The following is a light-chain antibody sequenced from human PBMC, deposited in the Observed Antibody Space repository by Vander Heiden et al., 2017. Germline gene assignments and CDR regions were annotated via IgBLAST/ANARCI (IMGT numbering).Light chain of an antibody. V-gene: IGLV2-14*01. Sequence: QSALTQPASVSGSPGHSITTSCTGTSSDVGGYNYVSWYQQHPGKATKHMIYDVSNRRSGVSNRFSGSKSGNTASLTISGLQAEDEADYYCSSYTSSSTLVFGTGTKVTVL. CDR2: DVS. CDR1: SSDVGGYNY. J-gene: IGLJ1*01. CDR3: SSYTSSSTLV.